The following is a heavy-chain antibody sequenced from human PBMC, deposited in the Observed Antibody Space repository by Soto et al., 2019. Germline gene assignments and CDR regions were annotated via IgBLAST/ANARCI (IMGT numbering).Heavy chain of an antibody. CDR3: ARERAVDYYHWFDP. Sequence: QVQLVESGGGVVQPEKSLRLSCAASGFIFSNYGMHWVRQAPGKGLEWVAVIWYDGHKEYYPDSVKGRFIISRDNSRNTVYLQTNSLRAEDTAVYYCARERAVDYYHWFDPWGQGTLVTVSS. CDR2: IWYDGHKE. V-gene: IGHV3-33*01. J-gene: IGHJ5*02. D-gene: IGHD3-3*02. CDR1: GFIFSNYG.